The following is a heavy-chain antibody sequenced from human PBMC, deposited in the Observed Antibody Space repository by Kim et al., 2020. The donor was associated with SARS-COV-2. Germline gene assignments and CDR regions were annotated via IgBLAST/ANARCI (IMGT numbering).Heavy chain of an antibody. J-gene: IGHJ6*02. CDR2: IKQDGSEK. CDR1: GFTFSSYW. CDR3: ARDSVPAAGREASYYYYGMDV. D-gene: IGHD6-13*01. V-gene: IGHV3-7*03. Sequence: GGSLRLSCAASGFTFSSYWMSWVRQAPGKGLEWVANIKQDGSEKYYVDSVKGRFTISRDNAKNSLYLQMNSLRAEDTAVYYCARDSVPAAGREASYYYYGMDVWGQGTTVTVSS.